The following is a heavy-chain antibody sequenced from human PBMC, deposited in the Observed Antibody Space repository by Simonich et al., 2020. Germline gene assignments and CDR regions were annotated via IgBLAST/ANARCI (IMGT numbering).Heavy chain of an antibody. Sequence: QVQLVQSGAEVKKPGASVKVSCKASGYTFTGYYMHWVRQAPGQGLEWMGWRNPKRGCTNFAKKFQGRVTKTRDTSISTAYMELSRLRSDDTAVYYCARSHRAAAGTGYFQHWGQGTLVTVSS. D-gene: IGHD6-13*01. CDR3: ARSHRAAAGTGYFQH. V-gene: IGHV1-2*02. CDR2: RNPKRGCT. J-gene: IGHJ1*01. CDR1: GYTFTGYY.